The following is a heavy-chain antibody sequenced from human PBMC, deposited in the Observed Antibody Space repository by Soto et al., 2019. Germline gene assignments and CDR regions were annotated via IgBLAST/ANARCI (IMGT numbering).Heavy chain of an antibody. J-gene: IGHJ4*02. CDR3: ARGSHEIAAAPLVFDY. V-gene: IGHV3-7*01. CDR1: GFTFSSFW. D-gene: IGHD6-13*01. CDR2: IKEDGSGK. Sequence: GGPMRLCCGASGFTFSSFWRHWVRQATGKGLEWVSNIKEDGSGKYYVDSVKGRFTISRDNAKNTLYLQMNSLRAEDTAVYYCARGSHEIAAAPLVFDYWGKGTLVTVSS.